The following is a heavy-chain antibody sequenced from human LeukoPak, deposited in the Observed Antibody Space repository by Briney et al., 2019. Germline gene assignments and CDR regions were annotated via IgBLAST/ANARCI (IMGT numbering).Heavy chain of an antibody. J-gene: IGHJ4*02. CDR2: IKKDGSEK. CDR1: GFTFSNHW. D-gene: IGHD3-10*01. CDR3: ALNPDYYGSGSFDY. Sequence: GGSLTLSCAASGFTFSNHWMSWVRQAPGKGLEWVADIKKDGSEKNEVDSVKGRFTISRDNAKNSLYLQMNSLRAEDTAVYYCALNPDYYGSGSFDYWGQGTLVTVSS. V-gene: IGHV3-7*01.